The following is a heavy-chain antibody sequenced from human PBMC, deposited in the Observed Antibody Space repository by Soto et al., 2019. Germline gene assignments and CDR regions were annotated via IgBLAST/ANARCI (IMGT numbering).Heavy chain of an antibody. Sequence: GGSLRLSCAASGFTFSSYAMSWVRQAPGKGLEWVSAISGSGGSTYYADSVKGRFTISRDNSKNTLYLQMNSLRAEDTAVYYCAKDVVSVPAARKFDYWRQGTLGSVS. CDR1: GFTFSSYA. CDR2: ISGSGGST. V-gene: IGHV3-23*01. J-gene: IGHJ4*02. CDR3: AKDVVSVPAARKFDY. D-gene: IGHD2-2*01.